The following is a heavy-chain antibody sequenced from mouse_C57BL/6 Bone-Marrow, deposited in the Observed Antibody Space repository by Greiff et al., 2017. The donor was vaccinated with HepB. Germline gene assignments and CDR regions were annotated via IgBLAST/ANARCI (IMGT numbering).Heavy chain of an antibody. Sequence: QVQLQQPGAELVKPGASVKMSCKASGYTFTSYWITWVKQRPGQGLEWIGDIYPGSGSTNYHEKFESQATLTVDTSSSTAYMQLSSLTSEDSAVYYCARWALCFYYAMDYWGQGTSVTVSS. D-gene: IGHD6-5*01. CDR1: GYTFTSYW. V-gene: IGHV1-55*01. CDR2: IYPGSGST. CDR3: ARWALCFYYAMDY. J-gene: IGHJ4*01.